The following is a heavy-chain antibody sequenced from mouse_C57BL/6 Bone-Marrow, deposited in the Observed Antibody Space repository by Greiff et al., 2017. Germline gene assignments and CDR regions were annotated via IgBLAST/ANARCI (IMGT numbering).Heavy chain of an antibody. CDR3: ARRSGNYGAYAMDY. J-gene: IGHJ4*01. V-gene: IGHV1-82*01. CDR1: GYAFSSSW. D-gene: IGHD2-1*01. Sequence: QVQLKESGPELVKPGASVKISCKASGYAFSSSWMNWVKQRPGKGLEWIGRIYPGDGDTNYNGKFKGKATLTADKSSSTAYMQLSSLTSEDSAVYFCARRSGNYGAYAMDYWGQGTSVTVSS. CDR2: IYPGDGDT.